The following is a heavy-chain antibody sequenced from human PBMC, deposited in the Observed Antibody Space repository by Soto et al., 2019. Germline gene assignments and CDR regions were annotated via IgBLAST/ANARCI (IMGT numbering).Heavy chain of an antibody. CDR2: INHSGST. J-gene: IGHJ5*02. CDR3: ARTSGYSSTDNWFDP. CDR1: GGSFSGYY. D-gene: IGHD6-13*01. Sequence: PSETLSLTCAVYGGSFSGYYWSWTRQPPGKGLEWIGEINHSGSTNYNPSLKSRVTTSVDTSKNQFSLKLSSVTAADTAVYYCARTSGYSSTDNWFDPWGQGTLVTVSS. V-gene: IGHV4-34*01.